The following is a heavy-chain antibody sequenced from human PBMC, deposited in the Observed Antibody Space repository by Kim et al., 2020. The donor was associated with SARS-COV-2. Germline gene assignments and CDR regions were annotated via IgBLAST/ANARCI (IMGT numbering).Heavy chain of an antibody. CDR3: TKVYCGRARCSRVDN. J-gene: IGHJ4*02. CDR2: FSFTGDTT. Sequence: GGSLRLSCAASGFIFSSSDVAWVRQVPGKGLEWVSVFSFTGDTTYYADSVKGRFTISRDVSRSTLYLQMNSLRAEDTAIYRCTKVYCGRARCSRVDNWGQGTLVPVSS. V-gene: IGHV3-23*01. D-gene: IGHD2-21*01. CDR1: GFIFSSSD.